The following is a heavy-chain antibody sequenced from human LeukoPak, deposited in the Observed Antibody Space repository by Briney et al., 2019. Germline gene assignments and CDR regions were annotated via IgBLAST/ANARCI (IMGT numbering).Heavy chain of an antibody. D-gene: IGHD1-20*01. CDR1: KFTFRDYY. Sequence: GGSLRLSCEASKFTFRDYYMGWIRQAPGKGLEWISYISPSSDTTYYADSVQGRFTISRDNAKNSLFLQMSGLRVEDTAVYYCARAAYNWNWGCGTLVTVSS. CDR2: ISPSSDTT. CDR3: ARAAYNWN. V-gene: IGHV3-11*01. J-gene: IGHJ4*01.